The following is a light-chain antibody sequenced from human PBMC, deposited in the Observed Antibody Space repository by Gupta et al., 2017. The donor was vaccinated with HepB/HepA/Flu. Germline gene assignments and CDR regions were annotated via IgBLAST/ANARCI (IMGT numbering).Light chain of an antibody. CDR1: SNDVGGYYY. CDR3: SSYTSSSTVV. J-gene: IGLJ2*01. V-gene: IGLV2-14*01. CDR2: DVS. Sequence: QPALTQPASVSGSPGRSVTLPFPGTSNDVGGYYYVSLYQQHPGKAPKLMIYDVSNRPSRFSNRFSGSKSGNTASLTISGLQAEDEADYYCSSYTSSSTVVFGGGTKLTVL.